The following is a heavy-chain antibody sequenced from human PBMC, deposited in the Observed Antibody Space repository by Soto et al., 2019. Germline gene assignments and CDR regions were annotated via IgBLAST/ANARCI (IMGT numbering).Heavy chain of an antibody. CDR1: GFTFSSYS. CDR2: ISSSSSTI. CDR3: AREYCSSTSCLNWFDP. Sequence: LRLSCAASGFTFSSYSMNWVRQAPGKGLEWVSYISSSSSTIYYADSVKGRFTISRDNVKNSLYLQMNSLRAEDTAVYYCAREYCSSTSCLNWFDPWGQGTLVTVSS. D-gene: IGHD2-2*01. J-gene: IGHJ5*02. V-gene: IGHV3-48*01.